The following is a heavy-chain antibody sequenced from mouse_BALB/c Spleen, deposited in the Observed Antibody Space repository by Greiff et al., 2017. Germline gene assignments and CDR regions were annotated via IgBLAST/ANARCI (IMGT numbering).Heavy chain of an antibody. Sequence: DVMLVESGGGLVKPGGSRKLSCAASGFTFSSFGMHWVRQAPEKGLEWVAYISSGSSTIYYADTVKGRFTISRDNPKNTLFLQMTSLRSEDTAMYYCASGYDYGYAMDYWGQGTSVTVSS. CDR1: GFTFSSFG. CDR2: ISSGSSTI. V-gene: IGHV5-17*02. D-gene: IGHD2-4*01. J-gene: IGHJ4*01. CDR3: ASGYDYGYAMDY.